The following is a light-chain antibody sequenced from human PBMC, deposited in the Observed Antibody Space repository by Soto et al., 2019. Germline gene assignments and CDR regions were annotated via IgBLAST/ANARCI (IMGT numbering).Light chain of an antibody. CDR1: QNVTTS. V-gene: IGKV1-5*01. CDR3: QQYDYSRT. Sequence: DIQLTQSPSTLSASVGDSVTITCRASQNVTTSMAWYQHKPGRATKLLIFDVSNLDSGVPSRFSGGGSGTDFTLTISSLHSDDFATYYCQQYDYSRTFGRGTKVDLK. CDR2: DVS. J-gene: IGKJ1*01.